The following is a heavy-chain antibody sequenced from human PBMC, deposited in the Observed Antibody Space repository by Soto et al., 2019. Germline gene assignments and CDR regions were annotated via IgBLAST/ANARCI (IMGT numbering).Heavy chain of an antibody. V-gene: IGHV3-23*01. CDR3: AKSARGGVVTDLGS. J-gene: IGHJ5*02. Sequence: EVQLLESGGGLVQPGGSLRLSCAASGFTFSNYAMSWVRQAPGKGLEWVSIISGSGGSTHYADSVRGRFTISRDNSKNTLYLQMNSLRAEDTAVYYCAKSARGGVVTDLGSWGQGTLVTVSS. CDR2: ISGSGGST. D-gene: IGHD3-3*01. CDR1: GFTFSNYA.